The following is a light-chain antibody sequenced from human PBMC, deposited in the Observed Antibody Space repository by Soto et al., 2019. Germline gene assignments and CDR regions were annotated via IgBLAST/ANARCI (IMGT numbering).Light chain of an antibody. V-gene: IGLV1-44*01. CDR1: SFNIGSNT. CDR2: SSN. Sequence: QSVLTQPPSASGPPGQRVTISCSGSSFNIGSNTVNWYQQLPGTAPKLLIYSSNQRPSGVPDRFSGSKSGTSASLAISGLQSDDEADYYCAAWDDSLNRYVFGTGTKLTVL. CDR3: AAWDDSLNRYV. J-gene: IGLJ1*01.